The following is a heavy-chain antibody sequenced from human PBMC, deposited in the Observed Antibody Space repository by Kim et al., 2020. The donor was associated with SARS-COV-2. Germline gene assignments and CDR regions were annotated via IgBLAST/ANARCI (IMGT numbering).Heavy chain of an antibody. J-gene: IGHJ4*02. V-gene: IGHV3-30*18. D-gene: IGHD3-10*01. Sequence: GGSLRLSCAASGFTFSSYGMHWVRQAPGKGLEWVAVISYDGSNKYYADSVKGRFTISRDNSKNTVNLQMNSLRAEDTAVYYCAKQEGSGSYWGGYFDYWGQGTLVTVSS. CDR1: GFTFSSYG. CDR3: AKQEGSGSYWGGYFDY. CDR2: ISYDGSNK.